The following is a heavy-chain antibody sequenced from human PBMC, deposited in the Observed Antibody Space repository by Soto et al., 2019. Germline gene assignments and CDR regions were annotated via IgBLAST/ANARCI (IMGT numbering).Heavy chain of an antibody. CDR1: GGSFRGYY. J-gene: IGHJ3*02. CDR3: ARPGLSSWYRSDAFDI. V-gene: IGHV4-34*01. Sequence: SESLALTCAVYGGSFRGYYGSWIRQPPGKGLEWIGEINHSGSTNYNPSLMSRVTISVDTSKNQFSLKLSSVTAADTAVYYCARPGLSSWYRSDAFDIWGQGTMVT. CDR2: INHSGST. D-gene: IGHD6-13*01.